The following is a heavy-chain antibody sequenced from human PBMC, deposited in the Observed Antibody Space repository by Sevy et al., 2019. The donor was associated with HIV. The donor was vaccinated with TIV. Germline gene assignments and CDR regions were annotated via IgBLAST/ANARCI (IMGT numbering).Heavy chain of an antibody. CDR2: IYRSGST. Sequence: SETLSLTCGVSGGSISSSNWWHWVRQPPGKGLEWIREIYRSGSTNYNPSLKSRVTISVDNSKNQFSLQLNSVTAADTAVYYCARGFDTPRGFDPWGQRTLVTVSS. CDR1: GGSISSSNW. V-gene: IGHV4-4*02. J-gene: IGHJ5*02. CDR3: ARGFDTPRGFDP. D-gene: IGHD3-10*01.